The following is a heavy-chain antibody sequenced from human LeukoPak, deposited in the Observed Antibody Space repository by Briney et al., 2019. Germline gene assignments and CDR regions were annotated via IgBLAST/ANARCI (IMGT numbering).Heavy chain of an antibody. J-gene: IGHJ4*02. D-gene: IGHD5-12*01. CDR1: ASSISSGYY. CDR2: IYHSGST. V-gene: IGHV4-38-2*01. CDR3: ARNTSVVPASLGSTRRIVTTNYFDS. Sequence: SETLSLTCAVSASSISSGYYWAWIRQTPGKGLEGIGSIYHSGSTSYNPSLKRPVTISPDTSKNQFSLQMTSVTTADTDVYYCARNTSVVPASLGSTRRIVTTNYFDSWGQGTLVTVSS.